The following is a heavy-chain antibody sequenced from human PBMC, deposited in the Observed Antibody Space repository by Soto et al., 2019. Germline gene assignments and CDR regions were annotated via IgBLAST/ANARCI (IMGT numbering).Heavy chain of an antibody. J-gene: IGHJ6*02. CDR2: IHYSRNT. V-gene: IGHV4-59*12. CDR3: AGDSYGMDV. Sequence: SETLSLTCTVSGGSISSYYWNWMRRPPGKGLEWIGCIHYSRNTNYNPSLKSRVTISVDTSKNQFSLKVTSVTAADTAVYYCAGDSYGMDVWGQGTSVTISS. CDR1: GGSISSYY.